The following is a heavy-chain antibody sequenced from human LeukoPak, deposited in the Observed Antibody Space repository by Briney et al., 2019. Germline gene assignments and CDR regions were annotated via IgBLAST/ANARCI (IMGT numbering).Heavy chain of an antibody. CDR2: INHSGST. CDR3: ARGRGGANNYYGSGSYYFHFDY. V-gene: IGHV4-34*01. J-gene: IGHJ4*02. D-gene: IGHD3-10*01. CDR1: GGSFSGYY. Sequence: SETLSLTCAVYGGSFSGYYWSWLRQPPGKGLEWIGEINHSGSTNYNPSLKSRVIISVDTSKNQFSLRLSPVTAADTAVYYCARGRGGANNYYGSGSYYFHFDYWGQGPLVPVSS.